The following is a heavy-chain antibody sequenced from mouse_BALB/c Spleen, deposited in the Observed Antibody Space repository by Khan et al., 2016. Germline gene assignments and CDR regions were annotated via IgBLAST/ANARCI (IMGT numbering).Heavy chain of an antibody. D-gene: IGHD1-1*01. J-gene: IGHJ2*01. CDR2: INPDTSTI. CDR3: ARNNYGTSPYYFDY. V-gene: IGHV4-1*02. Sequence: VQSGGSLKLSCAASGFDFSGYWMSWVRQAPGKGLEWIGEINPDTSTINYTPSLKDKFIISRDNAKNTLYLQMSKVRSEDTALYYCARNNYGTSPYYFDYWGQGTTLTVSS. CDR1: GFDFSGYW.